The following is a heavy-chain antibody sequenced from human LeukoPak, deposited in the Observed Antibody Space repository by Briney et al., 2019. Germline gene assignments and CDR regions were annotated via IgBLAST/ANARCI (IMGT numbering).Heavy chain of an antibody. D-gene: IGHD2-21*02. Sequence: ASVKVSCKASGYTFTSYYMHWVRQAPGQGLEWMGIINPSGGSTSYAQKFQGRVTMTRGTSTSTVYMELSSLRSEDTAVYYCARDPGEAYCGGDCYYDYWGQGTLVTVSS. CDR2: INPSGGST. J-gene: IGHJ4*02. CDR1: GYTFTSYY. V-gene: IGHV1-46*01. CDR3: ARDPGEAYCGGDCYYDY.